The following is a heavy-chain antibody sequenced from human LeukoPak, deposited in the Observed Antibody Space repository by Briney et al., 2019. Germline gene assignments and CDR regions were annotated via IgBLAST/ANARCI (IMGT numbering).Heavy chain of an antibody. CDR2: IYHSGSA. CDR3: ARGGGYYPYGLDV. J-gene: IGHJ6*02. V-gene: IGHV4-30-2*01. CDR1: GDSISNDGYS. Sequence: PSQTLSLTCAVSGDSISNDGYSWSWVRQPPGKGLEWIGYIYHSGSAYYNPPLKSRVTISLDRSKNQFSLSLTSVTAADTADYYCARGGGYYPYGLDVWGQGITAIVSS. D-gene: IGHD3-10*01.